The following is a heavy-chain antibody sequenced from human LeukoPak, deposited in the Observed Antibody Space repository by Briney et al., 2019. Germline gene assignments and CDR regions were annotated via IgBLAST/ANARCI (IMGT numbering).Heavy chain of an antibody. CDR2: ISGSGGST. J-gene: IGHJ4*02. Sequence: GVSLRLSCAASGLTFSGYAMSWVRQAPGKGLEWVSAISGSGGSTYYADSVKGRFTISRDNSKNTLYLQMNSLRAEDTAVYYCAKAVRIFDYWGQGTLVTVSS. V-gene: IGHV3-23*01. CDR1: GLTFSGYA. CDR3: AKAVRIFDY.